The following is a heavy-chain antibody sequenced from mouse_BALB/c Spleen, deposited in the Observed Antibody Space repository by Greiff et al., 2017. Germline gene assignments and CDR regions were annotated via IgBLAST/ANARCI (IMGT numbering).Heavy chain of an antibody. CDR1: GYTFTSYW. V-gene: IGHV1-7*01. J-gene: IGHJ2*01. CDR3: AITTARAEDFDY. D-gene: IGHD1-2*01. Sequence: QVQLQQSGAELAKPGASVKMSCKASGYTFTSYWMHWVKQRPGQGLEWIGYINPSTGYTEYNQKFKDKATLTADKSSSTAYMQLSSLTSEDSAVYYCAITTARAEDFDYWGQGTTLTVSS. CDR2: INPSTGYT.